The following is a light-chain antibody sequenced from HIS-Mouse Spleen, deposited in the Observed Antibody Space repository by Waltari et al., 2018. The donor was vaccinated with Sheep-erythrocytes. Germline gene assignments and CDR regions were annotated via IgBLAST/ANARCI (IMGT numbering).Light chain of an antibody. Sequence: QSALTQPPSESGSPGQSVTISCTGTRSDVGGYNYVSWYQQHPGKAPKLMIYEVSKRPSGVPDRFSGSKSGNTASLTVSGLQAEDEADYYCSSYAGSNNWVFGGGTKLTVL. CDR1: RSDVGGYNY. V-gene: IGLV2-8*01. CDR3: SSYAGSNNWV. CDR2: EVS. J-gene: IGLJ3*02.